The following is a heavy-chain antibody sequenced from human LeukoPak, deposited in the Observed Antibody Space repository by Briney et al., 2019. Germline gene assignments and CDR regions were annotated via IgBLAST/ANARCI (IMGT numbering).Heavy chain of an antibody. Sequence: GGSLRLSCAASGFTFSKYAMSWVSQAPGQGLEWVSRIGGSGGTTNYADSVKGRFTISRDNSRNTLYLQMNSPRAEDTAVYYCASLYSDYGDYWGQGTLVTVSS. D-gene: IGHD4/OR15-4a*01. J-gene: IGHJ4*02. CDR2: IGGSGGTT. CDR1: GFTFSKYA. CDR3: ASLYSDYGDY. V-gene: IGHV3-23*01.